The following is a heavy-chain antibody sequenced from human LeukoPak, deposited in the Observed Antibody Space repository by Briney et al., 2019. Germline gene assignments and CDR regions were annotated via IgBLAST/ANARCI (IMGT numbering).Heavy chain of an antibody. CDR1: GYSISSGYY. J-gene: IGHJ3*02. CDR2: IYHSGST. V-gene: IGHV4-38-2*02. Sequence: PSETLSLTCTVSGYSISSGYYWGWIRQPPGKGLEWIGSIYHSGSTYYNPSLKSRVTTSVDTSKNQFSLKLSSVTAADTAVYYCARVVLRFLEWPKGDAFDIWGQGTMVTVSS. CDR3: ARVVLRFLEWPKGDAFDI. D-gene: IGHD3-3*01.